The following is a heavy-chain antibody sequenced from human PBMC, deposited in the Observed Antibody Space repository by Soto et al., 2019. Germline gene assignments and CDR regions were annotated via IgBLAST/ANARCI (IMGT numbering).Heavy chain of an antibody. CDR3: ARDSDNGCYVY. Sequence: PVGSLRLSCAASGFTFSDYYMSWIRQAPGKGLQWVSYISSSGSTIYYADSVKGRFTISRDNAKNSLYLQMNSLRAEDTAVYYCARDSDNGCYVYWGQGTLVTVSS. D-gene: IGHD2-2*01. CDR2: ISSSGSTI. J-gene: IGHJ4*02. CDR1: GFTFSDYY. V-gene: IGHV3-11*01.